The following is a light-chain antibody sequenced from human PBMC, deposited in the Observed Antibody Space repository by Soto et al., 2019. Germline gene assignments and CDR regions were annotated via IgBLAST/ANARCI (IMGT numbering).Light chain of an antibody. V-gene: IGKV3D-15*01. CDR1: QSVSSN. CDR3: RQRSDWPPT. Sequence: EIVMTQSPATLSVSPWEIATLSCRASQSVSSNLAWYQQKPGQAPRLLIYGASTRATGIPARFSGSGSGTEFTLTISSLQSEDFAVYYCRQRSDWPPTFGQGTKV. J-gene: IGKJ1*01. CDR2: GAS.